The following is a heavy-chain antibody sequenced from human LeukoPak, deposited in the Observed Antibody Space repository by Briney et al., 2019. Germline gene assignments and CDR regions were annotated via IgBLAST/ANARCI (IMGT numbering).Heavy chain of an antibody. CDR1: GGSISSSRYY. CDR3: ARRGVVATPDANF. D-gene: IGHD5-12*01. V-gene: IGHV4-39*01. CDR2: IYYTGST. J-gene: IGHJ4*02. Sequence: SETLSLTCTVSGGSISSSRYYWGWIRQPPGKGLEWIGSIYYTGSTYYNPSLRSRVSISVDTSKNQFTLKLSSVTAADTAVYYCARRGVVATPDANFWGQGTLVTVPS.